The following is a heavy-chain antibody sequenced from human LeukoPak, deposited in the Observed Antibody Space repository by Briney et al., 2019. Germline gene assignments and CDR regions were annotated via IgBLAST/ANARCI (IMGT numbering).Heavy chain of an antibody. CDR2: ISHDGRNK. V-gene: IGHV3-30*04. Sequence: PGGSLRLSCAASGFTFSTYTMHWVRQAPGKGLEWVALISHDGRNKYYADSVKGRFTISRDNSKNTLYLQMNSLRTEDTAVYYCARDALRLNYYYYYMDVWGKGTTVTVSS. J-gene: IGHJ6*03. D-gene: IGHD5-12*01. CDR3: ARDALRLNYYYYYMDV. CDR1: GFTFSTYT.